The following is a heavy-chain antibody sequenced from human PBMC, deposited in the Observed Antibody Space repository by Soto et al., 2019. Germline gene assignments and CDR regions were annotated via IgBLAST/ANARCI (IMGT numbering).Heavy chain of an antibody. CDR1: GGSISSYY. V-gene: IGHV4-59*01. CDR3: ARVSSSGWYEFQH. CDR2: IYYSGST. D-gene: IGHD6-19*01. Sequence: SETLSLTCTVSGGSISSYYWSWIRQPPGKGLEWIGYIYYSGSTNYNPSLKSRVTISVDTSKNQFSLKLSSVTAADTAVYYCARVSSSGWYEFQHWGQGTLVTVSS. J-gene: IGHJ1*01.